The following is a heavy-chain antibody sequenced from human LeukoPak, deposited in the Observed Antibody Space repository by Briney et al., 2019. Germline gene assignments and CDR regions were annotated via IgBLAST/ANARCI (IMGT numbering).Heavy chain of an antibody. Sequence: GGSLRLSCAASGFTFSSYAMSWVRQAPGKGLEWVSAISGSGGSTYYADSVRGRFTISRDNSKNTLYLQMNSLRAEDTAVYYCAKGVGYSYGQFDYWGQGTLVTVSS. CDR3: AKGVGYSYGQFDY. CDR1: GFTFSSYA. CDR2: ISGSGGST. J-gene: IGHJ4*02. V-gene: IGHV3-23*01. D-gene: IGHD5-18*01.